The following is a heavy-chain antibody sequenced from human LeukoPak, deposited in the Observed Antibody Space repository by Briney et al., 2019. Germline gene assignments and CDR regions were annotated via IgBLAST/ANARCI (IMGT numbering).Heavy chain of an antibody. J-gene: IGHJ4*02. CDR2: IYTSGST. CDR1: GGSISSGSYY. D-gene: IGHD3-22*01. Sequence: SETLSLTCTVSGGSISSGSYYWSWIRQPAGKGLEWIGRIYTSGSTNYNPSLKSRVTMSVDTSKNQFSLKLSSVTAADTAVYYCASANYYDSSGYYYSLDYWGQGTLVTVSS. V-gene: IGHV4-61*02. CDR3: ASANYYDSSGYYYSLDY.